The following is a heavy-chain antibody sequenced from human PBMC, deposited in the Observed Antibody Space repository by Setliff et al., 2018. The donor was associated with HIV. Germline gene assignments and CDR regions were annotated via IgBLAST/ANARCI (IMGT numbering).Heavy chain of an antibody. D-gene: IGHD3-22*01. CDR3: GRATEYYDTSGYPRRTLVDD. V-gene: IGHV1-2*02. CDR2: INPKTGGT. CDR1: GYTFIDYY. Sequence: ASVKVSCKASGYTFIDYYIHWVRQAPGQGLEWVGWINPKTGGTSFAKKFQDRVTMSRDTSISTAYMQLSSLRSDDTAMYYCGRATEYYDTSGYPRRTLVDDWGQGALVTVSS. J-gene: IGHJ4*02.